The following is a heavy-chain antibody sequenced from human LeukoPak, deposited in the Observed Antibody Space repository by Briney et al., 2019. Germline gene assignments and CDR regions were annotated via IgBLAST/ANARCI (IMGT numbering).Heavy chain of an antibody. D-gene: IGHD2-15*01. J-gene: IGHJ3*02. V-gene: IGHV3-30*18. CDR3: AKSMGYYDAFDI. CDR1: GFTLSSYG. CDR2: ISYDGSNK. Sequence: GGSLRLSCAASGFTLSSYGMHWVRQAPGKGLEWVAVISYDGSNKYYADSVKGRFTISRDNSKNTLYLQMNSLRAEDTAVYYCAKSMGYYDAFDIWGQGTMVTVSS.